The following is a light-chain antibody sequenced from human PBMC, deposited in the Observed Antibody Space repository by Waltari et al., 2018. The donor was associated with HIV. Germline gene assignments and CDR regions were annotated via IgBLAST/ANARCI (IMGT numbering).Light chain of an antibody. V-gene: IGKV1-5*03. Sequence: DTQMTQSPSTLSAAVGDTLTITCRASQNIKQWLAWYRQKVGQAPKLLVYQASILQTGVPSRISGTGSGTEFSLTITGLQPDDVATYYCQQYNSYPWTFGQGTKVDIK. CDR3: QQYNSYPWT. J-gene: IGKJ1*01. CDR2: QAS. CDR1: QNIKQW.